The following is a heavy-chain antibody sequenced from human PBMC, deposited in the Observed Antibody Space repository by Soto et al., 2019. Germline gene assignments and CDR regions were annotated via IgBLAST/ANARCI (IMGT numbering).Heavy chain of an antibody. CDR1: GYTLTELS. J-gene: IGHJ6*02. V-gene: IGHV1-24*01. CDR2: FDPEDGET. D-gene: IGHD1-26*01. CDR3: ATDLRPHYYDGSYYYYGMDV. Sequence: GASVKVSCKVSGYTLTELSMHWVRQAPGKGLEWMGGFDPEDGETIYAQKYQGRVTMTEDTSTDTAYMELSSLRSEDTAVYYCATDLRPHYYDGSYYYYGMDVWGQGTTVTVSS.